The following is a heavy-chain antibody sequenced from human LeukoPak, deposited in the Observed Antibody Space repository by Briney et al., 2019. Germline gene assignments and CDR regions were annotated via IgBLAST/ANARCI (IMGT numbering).Heavy chain of an antibody. Sequence: GGSLRLSCAASGFAFSSYAMHWVRQAPGKGLEWVAVIPYDGSNKYYADSVKGRFTISRDNSKNTLYLQMNSLRDEDTAVYYCARKVYGSGNYYSDYWGQGTLVTVSS. J-gene: IGHJ4*02. CDR1: GFAFSSYA. CDR2: IPYDGSNK. V-gene: IGHV3-30-3*01. D-gene: IGHD3-10*01. CDR3: ARKVYGSGNYYSDY.